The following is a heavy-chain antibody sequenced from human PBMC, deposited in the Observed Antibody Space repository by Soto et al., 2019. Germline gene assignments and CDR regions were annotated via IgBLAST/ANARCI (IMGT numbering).Heavy chain of an antibody. Sequence: VASVKVSCKASGGTFSSYAISWVRQAPGQGLEWMGGIIPIFGTANYAQKFQGRVTITADESTSTAYMELSSLRSEDTAVYYCARSGYSSFLVTNYYGMDVWGQGTTVTVSS. J-gene: IGHJ6*02. CDR1: GGTFSSYA. V-gene: IGHV1-69*13. CDR2: IIPIFGTA. CDR3: ARSGYSSFLVTNYYGMDV. D-gene: IGHD6-13*01.